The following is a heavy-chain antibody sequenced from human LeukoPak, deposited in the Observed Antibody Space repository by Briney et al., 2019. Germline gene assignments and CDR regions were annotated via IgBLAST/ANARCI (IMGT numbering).Heavy chain of an antibody. CDR1: GYTFTGYY. CDR3: ARVPNYYDISGYYYPLDN. CDR2: INPNHGDT. Sequence: ASVKVSCKASGYTFTGYYMHWVRQAPGQGLEWMGWINPNHGDTNYAQKFQDRVTMTRDTSISTAYMELNRLKSDDTAVYYCARVPNYYDISGYYYPLDNWGQGTLVTVSS. J-gene: IGHJ4*02. V-gene: IGHV1-2*02. D-gene: IGHD3-22*01.